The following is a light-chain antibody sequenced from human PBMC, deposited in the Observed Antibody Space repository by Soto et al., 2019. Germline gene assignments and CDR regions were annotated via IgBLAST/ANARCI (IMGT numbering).Light chain of an antibody. V-gene: IGLV1-40*01. CDR3: QSYDSSLNGYV. CDR1: SSNIGAGYD. CDR2: GNI. J-gene: IGLJ1*01. Sequence: QSVLTQPPSVSGAPGQRVTISCTGSSSNIGAGYDVHWYQQPPGTSPKLLIYGNINRPSGVPDRFSASTSGTSASLAITGLQAADEADYYCQSYDSSLNGYVFGTGTKVTVL.